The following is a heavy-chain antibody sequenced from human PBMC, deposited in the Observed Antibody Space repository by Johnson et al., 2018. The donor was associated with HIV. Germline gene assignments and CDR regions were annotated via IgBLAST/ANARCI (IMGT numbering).Heavy chain of an antibody. CDR1: GFTFSNYA. D-gene: IGHD6-13*01. J-gene: IGHJ3*02. V-gene: IGHV3-23*01. Sequence: EVQLLESGGGLVQPGGSLRLSCAASGFTFSNYAMSWVRQAPGKGLEWVSGISPSGSSTYYADSVKGRFTISRDNSENTLYLRMNSLRAEDTAVYYCVGGEQLVHLGAFDILGQGTMVTVSS. CDR3: VGGEQLVHLGAFDI. CDR2: ISPSGSST.